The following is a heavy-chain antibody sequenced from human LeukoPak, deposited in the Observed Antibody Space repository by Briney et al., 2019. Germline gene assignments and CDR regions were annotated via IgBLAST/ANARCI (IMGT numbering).Heavy chain of an antibody. D-gene: IGHD3-22*01. V-gene: IGHV3-9*01. CDR1: GFNFDDYA. J-gene: IGHJ4*02. CDR2: ISWNSGSI. CDR3: ARGETYYYDSSGYYYGFDY. Sequence: GGSLRLSCTASGFNFDDYAMHWVRQAPGKGLEWVSGISWNSGSIAYADSVKGRFTISRDNAKNSLYLQMNSLRAEDTAVYYCARGETYYYDSSGYYYGFDYWGQGTLVTVSS.